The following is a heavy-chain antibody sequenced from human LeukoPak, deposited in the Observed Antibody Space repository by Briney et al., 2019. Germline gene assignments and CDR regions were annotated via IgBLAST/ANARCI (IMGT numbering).Heavy chain of an antibody. J-gene: IGHJ4*02. CDR3: ARPPNPYGDGFDY. V-gene: IGHV4-39*01. D-gene: IGHD4-17*01. Sequence: SETLSLTCTVSGGSISSSSYYWGWIRQPPGKGLEWIGSIYYSGSTYYNPSLKSRVTISVDTSKNQFSLKLSSVTAADTAVYYCARPPNPYGDGFDYWGQGTLVTVSS. CDR1: GGSISSSSYY. CDR2: IYYSGST.